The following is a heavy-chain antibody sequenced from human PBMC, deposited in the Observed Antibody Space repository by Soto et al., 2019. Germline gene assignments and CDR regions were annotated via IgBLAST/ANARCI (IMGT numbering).Heavy chain of an antibody. CDR1: GFTFSSYG. CDR3: AKTGYDFWSGLDY. CDR2: ISYDGSNK. J-gene: IGHJ4*02. Sequence: GGSLRLSCAASGFTFSSYGMHWVRQAPGKGLEWVAVISYDGSNKYYADSVKGRFTISRDNSKNTLYLQMNSLRAEDTAVYYCAKTGYDFWSGLDYWGQGTLVTVSS. D-gene: IGHD3-3*01. V-gene: IGHV3-30*18.